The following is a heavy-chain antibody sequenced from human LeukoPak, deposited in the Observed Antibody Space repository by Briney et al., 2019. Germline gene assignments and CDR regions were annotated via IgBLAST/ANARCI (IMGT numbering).Heavy chain of an antibody. D-gene: IGHD6-13*01. CDR2: ITGSGAFT. V-gene: IGHV3-23*01. CDR3: TTVRTRVLYSSSWIPNYYYYYMDV. J-gene: IGHJ6*03. CDR1: EFSVGSNY. Sequence: GGSLRLSCAASEFSVGSNYMTWVRQAPGEGPEWVSAITGSGAFTDYADSVKGRFTISRDNSKSTLYLQMNSLKTEDTAVYYCTTVRTRVLYSSSWIPNYYYYYMDVWGKGTTVTVSS.